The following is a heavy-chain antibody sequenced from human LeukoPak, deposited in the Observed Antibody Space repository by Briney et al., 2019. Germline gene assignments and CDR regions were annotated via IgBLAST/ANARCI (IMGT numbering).Heavy chain of an antibody. V-gene: IGHV4-34*01. CDR3: ARVPESVGINNFDS. CDR1: GGSFSGNF. D-gene: IGHD1-1*01. Sequence: SETLSLTCAVYGGSFSGNFLSWVRQPPGKGLEWIGEINHRGNTNYNPSLKSRVTISVDTSKNQFSLKLSSVTAADTAVYYCARVPESVGINNFDSWGQGTQVTVSS. J-gene: IGHJ4*02. CDR2: INHRGNT.